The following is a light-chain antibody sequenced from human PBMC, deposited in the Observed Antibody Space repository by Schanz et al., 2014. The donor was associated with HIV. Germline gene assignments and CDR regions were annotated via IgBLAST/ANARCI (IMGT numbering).Light chain of an antibody. CDR3: QQYATSPWT. CDR2: GAS. J-gene: IGKJ1*01. Sequence: ETVMTQSPATLSVSPGERVTLSCRASQSVSTRLAWYLQRPGQAPRLLISGASTRATGIPARFSGSGSGTEFTLTISSLQSEDFAVYYCQQYATSPWTFGQGTKVEI. CDR1: QSVSTR. V-gene: IGKV3-15*01.